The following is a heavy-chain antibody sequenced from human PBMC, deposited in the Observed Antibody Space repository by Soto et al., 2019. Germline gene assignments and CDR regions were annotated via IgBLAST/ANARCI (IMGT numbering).Heavy chain of an antibody. CDR1: GFTFSNAW. Sequence: EVQLLESGGGLGQPGGSLRLSCAASGFTFSNAWMSWVRQAPGKGLEWVGRIKSKTDGGTTDYAAPVKGRFTISRDDSKNTLYLQMNSLRAEDTAVYYCAKPLYFGVVSSDFDYWGQGTLVTVSS. D-gene: IGHD3-3*01. CDR2: IKSKTDGGTT. V-gene: IGHV3-15*01. J-gene: IGHJ4*02. CDR3: AKPLYFGVVSSDFDY.